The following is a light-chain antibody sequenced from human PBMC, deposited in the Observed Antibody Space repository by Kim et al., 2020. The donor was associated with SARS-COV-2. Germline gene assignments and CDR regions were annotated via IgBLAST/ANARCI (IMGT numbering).Light chain of an antibody. V-gene: IGKV1-6*01. CDR2: ATS. J-gene: IGKJ1*01. CDR1: QGIRND. CDR3: LQDYNDPMT. Sequence: AIQMTQSPSSLSVSVGDRVTITCRASQGIRNDLGWYQQKPGKAPKLLIYATSSLQSGGPSRFSGSGSGTDFTLTISSLQPEDFATYYCLQDYNDPMTFGQGTKVDIK.